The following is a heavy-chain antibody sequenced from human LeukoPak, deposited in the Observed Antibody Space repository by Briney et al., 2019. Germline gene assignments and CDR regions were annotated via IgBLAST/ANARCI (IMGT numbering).Heavy chain of an antibody. Sequence: PGGSLRLSCAASGFTFSSYAMSWVRQAPGKGLEWVSAISGSGGSTYYADSVKGRFTISRDNSKNTLYLQMNSLRAEDTAVYYCAKDIVVVVAAGSGAFDIWGQGAMVTVSS. CDR1: GFTFSSYA. D-gene: IGHD2-15*01. CDR3: AKDIVVVVAAGSGAFDI. J-gene: IGHJ3*02. CDR2: ISGSGGST. V-gene: IGHV3-23*01.